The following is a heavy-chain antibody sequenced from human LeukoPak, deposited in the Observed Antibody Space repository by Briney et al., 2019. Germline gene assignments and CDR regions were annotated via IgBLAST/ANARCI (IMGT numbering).Heavy chain of an antibody. CDR2: IYYSGST. CDR3: ARADFWSAQSTNGMDV. J-gene: IGHJ6*02. Sequence: SETLSLTCTVSGGSISSYNWSWIRQPPGKGLEWIGYIYYSGSTNYNPSLKSRVTISVDTSKNQFSLKLSSVTAADTAVYYCARADFWSAQSTNGMDVWGQGTTVTVSS. CDR1: GGSISSYN. V-gene: IGHV4-59*01. D-gene: IGHD3-3*01.